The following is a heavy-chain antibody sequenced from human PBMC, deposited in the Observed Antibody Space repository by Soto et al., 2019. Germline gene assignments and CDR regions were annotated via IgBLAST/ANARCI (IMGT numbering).Heavy chain of an antibody. J-gene: IGHJ4*02. CDR2: INHIGST. CDR3: AGGRIYEYVWGSSRYHFAD. Sequence: QVQLQQWGAGLLKSSETLSLTCAVYGESFSGYYWTWIRQPPGKGLQCIGEINHIGSTNYNPSLKSGVNISVDTSNNQFSVTLSSFTGADSAVYYCAGGRIYEYVWGSSRYHFADWGKGTVVTVSS. CDR1: GESFSGYY. D-gene: IGHD3-16*02. V-gene: IGHV4-34*01.